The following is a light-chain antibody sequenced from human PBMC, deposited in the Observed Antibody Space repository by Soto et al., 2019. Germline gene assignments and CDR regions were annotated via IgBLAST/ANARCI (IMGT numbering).Light chain of an antibody. V-gene: IGKV1-5*01. J-gene: IGKJ2*01. CDR2: DAS. CDR3: QRYDSFSMYT. CDR1: QSISGW. Sequence: DIQMTQSTSTLSASVGDRVTITCRASQSISGWLAWYQQRPGKAPKVLIYDASKLESGVPSRFSGSGSGTEFTLTISSLQPDDFATYYCQRYDSFSMYTLGQGTKLYIK.